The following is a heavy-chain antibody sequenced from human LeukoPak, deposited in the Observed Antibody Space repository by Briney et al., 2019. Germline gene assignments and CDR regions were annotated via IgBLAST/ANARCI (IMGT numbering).Heavy chain of an antibody. V-gene: IGHV5-51*01. CDR2: IYPGDSDT. J-gene: IGHJ3*02. CDR3: ARRSRQRLVSDAFDI. D-gene: IGHD6-13*01. CDR1: GYSFTSYW. Sequence: GESLKISCKGSGYSFTSYWIGWVRQMPGKGLEWMGIIYPGDSDTRYSPSFQGQVTISADKSISTAYLQWSSLKASDTAMYYCARRSRQRLVSDAFDIWGQGTMVTVSS.